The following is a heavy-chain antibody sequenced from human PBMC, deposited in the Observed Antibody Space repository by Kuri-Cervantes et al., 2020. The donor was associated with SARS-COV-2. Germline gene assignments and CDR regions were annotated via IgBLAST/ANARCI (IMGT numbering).Heavy chain of an antibody. CDR1: GGSFSGYY. V-gene: IGHV4-34*01. CDR3: ARRRGGQLDP. CDR2: INHSGST. Sequence: ESLKISCAVYGGSFSGYYWSWIRQPPGKGLEWIGEINHSGSTNYNPSLKSRVTISVDTSKNQFSLKLSSVTAADTAVYYCARRRGGQLDPWGQGTLVTVSS. J-gene: IGHJ5*02. D-gene: IGHD2-2*01.